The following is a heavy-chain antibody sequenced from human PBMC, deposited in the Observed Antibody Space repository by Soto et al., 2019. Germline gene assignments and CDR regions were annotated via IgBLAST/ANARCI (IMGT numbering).Heavy chain of an antibody. CDR2: TYYRSKWYN. CDR3: AENIPAAGKGWFDP. V-gene: IGHV6-1*01. Sequence: SQTLSLTCAISGDSVSSNSAAWKWIRQSPSRGLEWLGRTYYRSKWYNDYAVSVKSRITINPDTSKNQFSLQLNSVTPEDTAVYYCAENIPAAGKGWFDPWGQGTLVTVSS. CDR1: GDSVSSNSAA. D-gene: IGHD6-13*01. J-gene: IGHJ5*02.